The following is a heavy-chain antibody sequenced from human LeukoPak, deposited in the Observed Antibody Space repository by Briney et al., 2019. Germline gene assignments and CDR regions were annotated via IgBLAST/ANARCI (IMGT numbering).Heavy chain of an antibody. CDR3: ARGIAAAGTGAHWYFDL. J-gene: IGHJ2*01. V-gene: IGHV4-59*08. CDR2: IYYSGST. Sequence: SETLSLTCTVSGGSISSYYWSWIRQPPGKGLEWIGYIYYSGSTNYNPSLKGRVTIPVDTSKNQFSLKLSSVTAADTAVYYCARGIAAAGTGAHWYFDLWGRGTLVTVSS. D-gene: IGHD6-13*01. CDR1: GGSISSYY.